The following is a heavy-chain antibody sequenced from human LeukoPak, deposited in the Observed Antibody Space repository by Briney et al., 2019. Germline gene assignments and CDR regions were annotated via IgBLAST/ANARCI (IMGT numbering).Heavy chain of an antibody. D-gene: IGHD6-13*01. CDR2: VSYSGST. V-gene: IGHV4-59*12. CDR1: GGSIDNYY. CDR3: ARDLKGEQQLGPFDY. Sequence: SETLSLTCTVSGGSIDNYYWSWIRQSPGKGLDWIGYVSYSGSTNYNPSLESRVTISIDRSKNQFFLRLTSVTAADTAVYYCARDLKGEQQLGPFDYWGQGTLVTVSS. J-gene: IGHJ4*02.